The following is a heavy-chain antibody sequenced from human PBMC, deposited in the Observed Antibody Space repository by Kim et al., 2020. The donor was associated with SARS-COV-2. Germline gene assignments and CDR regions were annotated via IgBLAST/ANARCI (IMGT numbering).Heavy chain of an antibody. V-gene: IGHV4-39*07. CDR3: ARSWRVKGKYYYYYYGMDV. CDR2: IYYSGST. Sequence: SETLSLTCTVSGGSISSSSYYWGWIRQPPGKGLEWIGSIYYSGSTYYNPSLKSRVTISVDTSKNQFSLKLSSVTAADTAVYYCARSWRVKGKYYYYYYGMDVWGQGTTVTVSS. CDR1: GGSISSSSYY. J-gene: IGHJ6*02. D-gene: IGHD1-1*01.